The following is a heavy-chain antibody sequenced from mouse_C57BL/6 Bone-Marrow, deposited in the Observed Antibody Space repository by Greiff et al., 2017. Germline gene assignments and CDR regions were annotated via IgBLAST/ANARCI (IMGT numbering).Heavy chain of an antibody. J-gene: IGHJ4*01. CDR2: IDPETGGT. D-gene: IGHD2-1*01. CDR1: GYTFTDYE. V-gene: IGHV1-15*01. Sequence: QVQLQQSGAELVRPGASVTLSCKASGYTFTDYEMHWVKQTPVHGLEWIGAIDPETGGTAYNQKFKGKAILTAYQSSSTAYMEIRSLTSEDSAVYYCTIYYGKGDYAMDYWGQGTSVTVSS. CDR3: TIYYGKGDYAMDY.